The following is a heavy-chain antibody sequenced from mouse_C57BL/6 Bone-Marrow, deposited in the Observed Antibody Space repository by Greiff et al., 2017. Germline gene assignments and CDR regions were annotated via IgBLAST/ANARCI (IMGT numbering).Heavy chain of an antibody. CDR1: GYTFTDYE. D-gene: IGHD2-3*01. CDR3: TRLGDGYYDDYFDY. J-gene: IGHJ2*01. Sequence: QVQLKESGAELVRPGASVTLSCKASGYTFTDYEMHWVKQTPVHGLEWIGAIDPETGGTAYNQKFKGKAILTADKSSSTAYMELRSLTSEDSAVYYCTRLGDGYYDDYFDYWGQGTTLTDSS. CDR2: IDPETGGT. V-gene: IGHV1-15*01.